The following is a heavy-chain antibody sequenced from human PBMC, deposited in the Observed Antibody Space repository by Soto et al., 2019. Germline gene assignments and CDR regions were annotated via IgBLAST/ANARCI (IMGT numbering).Heavy chain of an antibody. CDR2: IMPVFRRP. Sequence: QVQLVQSGAEVKKPGSSVKVSCKASGGTFRTSAISWVRQAPGQGLEWVGGIMPVFRRPKYAQNFQDRVTITADESTSTASMELNSLRSDDTAVYYCARDKDRLQLGGTYYFILDVWGQGTAVTVSS. D-gene: IGHD1-1*01. V-gene: IGHV1-69*12. CDR3: ARDKDRLQLGGTYYFILDV. CDR1: GGTFRTSA. J-gene: IGHJ6*02.